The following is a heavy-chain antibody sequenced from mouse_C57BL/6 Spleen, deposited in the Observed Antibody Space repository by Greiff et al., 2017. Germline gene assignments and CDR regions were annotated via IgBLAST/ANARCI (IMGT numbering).Heavy chain of an antibody. D-gene: IGHD3-2*02. CDR1: GYTFTDYY. Sequence: EVQLQQSGPELVKPGASVKISCKASGYTFTDYYMNWVKQSHGKSLEWIGDINPNNGGTSYNQKFKGKATLTVDKSSSTAYMELRSLTSEDSAVYYCARGETAQATGAMDYWGQGTSVTVSS. J-gene: IGHJ4*01. CDR2: INPNNGGT. V-gene: IGHV1-26*01. CDR3: ARGETAQATGAMDY.